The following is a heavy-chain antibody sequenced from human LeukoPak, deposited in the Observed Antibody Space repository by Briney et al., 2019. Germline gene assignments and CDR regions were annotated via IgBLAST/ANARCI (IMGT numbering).Heavy chain of an antibody. D-gene: IGHD6-13*01. CDR2: ISAYNGNT. CDR3: ARDSLGSSSWYRSMVYYGMDV. V-gene: IGHV1-18*01. CDR1: GYTFTSYG. J-gene: IGHJ6*02. Sequence: GASVKVSCKASGYTFTSYGISWVRQAPGQGLEWMGWISAYNGNTNYAQKLQGRVTMTTDTSTSTAYMELRSLRSDDTAVYYCARDSLGSSSWYRSMVYYGMDVWGQGTTVTVSS.